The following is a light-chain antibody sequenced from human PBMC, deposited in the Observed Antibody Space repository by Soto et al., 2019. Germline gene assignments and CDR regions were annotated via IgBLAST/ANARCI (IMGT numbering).Light chain of an antibody. CDR3: QRYGSSPSCT. CDR1: QSVSSTY. Sequence: EIGLTQSPGTLSLSPGERATLSCRASQSVSSTYLAWYQQKPGQAPRLLIFGASNRATGIPDRFSGSGSGTDFTLTISRLEPEDFAVYYCQRYGSSPSCTFGQGTKVDIK. V-gene: IGKV3-20*01. J-gene: IGKJ1*01. CDR2: GAS.